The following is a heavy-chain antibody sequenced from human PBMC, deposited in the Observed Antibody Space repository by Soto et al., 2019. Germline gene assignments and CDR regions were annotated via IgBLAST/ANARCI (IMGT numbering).Heavy chain of an antibody. CDR2: IYYSGST. CDR3: ARVRGRDGYNSVDY. V-gene: IGHV4-59*01. CDR1: GGSISSYY. J-gene: IGHJ4*02. D-gene: IGHD5-12*01. Sequence: QVQLQESGPGLVKPSETLSLTCTVSGGSISSYYWSWIRQPPGKGLEWIGYIYYSGSTNYNPSLTSRVTTSVDTSKNQFSLKLNSVTAADTAVYYCARVRGRDGYNSVDYWGQGTLVTVSS.